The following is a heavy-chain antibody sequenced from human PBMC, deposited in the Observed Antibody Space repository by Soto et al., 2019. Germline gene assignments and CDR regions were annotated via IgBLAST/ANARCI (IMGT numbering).Heavy chain of an antibody. Sequence: QVQLVESGGGVVQPGRSLRLSCAASGFTFSSYGMHWVRQAPGKGLEWVAVIWYDGSNKYYADSVKGRFTISRDNSKNTLYLQMNSLRAEDTAVYYCARERALGYCSSTSCYEFDYWGQGTLVTVSS. CDR2: IWYDGSNK. J-gene: IGHJ4*02. D-gene: IGHD2-2*01. CDR1: GFTFSSYG. CDR3: ARERALGYCSSTSCYEFDY. V-gene: IGHV3-33*01.